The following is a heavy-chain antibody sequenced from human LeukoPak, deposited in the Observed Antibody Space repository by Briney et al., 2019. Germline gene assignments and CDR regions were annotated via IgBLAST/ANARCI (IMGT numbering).Heavy chain of an antibody. CDR1: GFTVSSNY. Sequence: PGGSLRPSCAASGFTVSSNYMSWVRQAPGKGLEWVSVIYSGGSTYYADSVKGRFTISRDNSKNTLYLQMNSLRAEDTAVYYCARESGYGYYYCGMDVWGQGTTVTVSS. V-gene: IGHV3-53*01. CDR3: ARESGYGYYYCGMDV. J-gene: IGHJ6*02. CDR2: IYSGGST. D-gene: IGHD3-3*01.